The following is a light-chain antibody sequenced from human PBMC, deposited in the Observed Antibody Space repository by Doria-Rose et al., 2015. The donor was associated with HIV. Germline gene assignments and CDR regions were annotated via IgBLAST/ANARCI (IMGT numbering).Light chain of an antibody. CDR2: GKT. V-gene: IGLV1-40*01. CDR3: QSYDSRLSVYV. CDR1: SSNIGAGFD. J-gene: IGLJ1*01. Sequence: QSVLTQPPSVSGAPGQRVAISCTGSSSNIGAGFDVNWYQQFPRTAPKLLIHGKTNRPSGVPDRFSGSKSGTSASLAISGLRAEDEADYYCQSYDSRLSVYVFGTGTKVTVL.